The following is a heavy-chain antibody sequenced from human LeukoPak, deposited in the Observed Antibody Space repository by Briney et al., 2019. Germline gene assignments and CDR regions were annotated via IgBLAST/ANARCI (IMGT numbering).Heavy chain of an antibody. CDR1: GYTFTSYD. V-gene: IGHV1-8*03. CDR2: MNPNRGNT. J-gene: IGHJ6*03. CDR3: ARATRARYCSSTSCYRRYYYYYMDV. D-gene: IGHD2-2*01. Sequence: ASVKVSCKASGYTFTSYDINWVRQATGQGLEWMGWMNPNRGNTGYAQKFQGRVTITRNTSISKAYMELSSLRSDDTAVYYCARATRARYCSSTSCYRRYYYYYMDVWGKGTTVTVSS.